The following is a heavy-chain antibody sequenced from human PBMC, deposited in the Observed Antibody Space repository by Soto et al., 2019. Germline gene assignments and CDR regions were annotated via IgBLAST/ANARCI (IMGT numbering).Heavy chain of an antibody. CDR1: GDSITSNSYF. J-gene: IGHJ6*02. D-gene: IGHD2-8*01. CDR2: IYYSGTT. V-gene: IGHV4-39*07. CDR3: ARVSRSYYYGMDV. Sequence: TLSLTCTVSGDSITSNSYFWAWIRQPPGKGLEWIGSIYYSGTTYYNPSLKSRVTISVDRSKNQFSLKLSSVTAADTAVYYCARVSRSYYYGMDVWGQGPTVTVSS.